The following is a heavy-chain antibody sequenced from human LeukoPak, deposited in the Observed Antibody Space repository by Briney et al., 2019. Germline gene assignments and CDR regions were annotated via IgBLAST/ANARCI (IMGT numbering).Heavy chain of an antibody. D-gene: IGHD6-13*01. CDR1: GFTFSSYS. Sequence: GGSLRLSCAASGFTFSSYSMNWVRQAPGKGLEWVSSISSSSSYIYYADSVKGRFTISRDNAKNSLYLQMNRLRAEDTAVYYCARVSSSWYGAFDIWGQGTMVTVSS. V-gene: IGHV3-21*01. J-gene: IGHJ3*02. CDR2: ISSSSSYI. CDR3: ARVSSSWYGAFDI.